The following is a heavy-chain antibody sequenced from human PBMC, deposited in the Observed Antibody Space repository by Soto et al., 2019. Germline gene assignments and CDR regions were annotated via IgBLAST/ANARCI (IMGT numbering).Heavy chain of an antibody. Sequence: QVQLVQSGAEVKKPGSSVKVSCKASGGTFINYAFSWVRQAPGQGLEWMGEIIPILTTTNYAQRFQGRVTITADESTSTAYMELSKLTSEDTAVYYCARGKPYYGSGSFYMGFDYWGQGTLVTVSS. CDR1: GGTFINYA. D-gene: IGHD3-10*01. J-gene: IGHJ4*02. CDR2: IIPILTTT. V-gene: IGHV1-69*01. CDR3: ARGKPYYGSGSFYMGFDY.